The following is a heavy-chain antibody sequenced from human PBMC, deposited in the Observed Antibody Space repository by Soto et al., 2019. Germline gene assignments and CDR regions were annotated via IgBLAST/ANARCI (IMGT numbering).Heavy chain of an antibody. Sequence: PGGSLRLSCSASGFTFSTYPIHWVRQAPGKGLEYVSAISSTGGSTYYADSVKGRFTISRDNSENTLYLQMSSLRAEDTAVYHCVQAIFDTSGYYYAYRGQGTQVTVSS. V-gene: IGHV3-64D*08. J-gene: IGHJ4*02. CDR1: GFTFSTYP. D-gene: IGHD3-22*01. CDR3: VQAIFDTSGYYYAY. CDR2: ISSTGGST.